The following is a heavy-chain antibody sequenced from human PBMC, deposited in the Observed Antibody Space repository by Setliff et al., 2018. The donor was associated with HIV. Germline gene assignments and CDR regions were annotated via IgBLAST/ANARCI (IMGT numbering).Heavy chain of an antibody. CDR2: IYYSGSA. V-gene: IGHV4-31*01. CDR3: ARGGAFCGRDSCYYLDY. CDR1: GDSIDRSNFF. D-gene: IGHD2-21*02. J-gene: IGHJ4*02. Sequence: PSETLSLTCTVSGDSIDRSNFFWTWIRQHPGKGLAWIGYIYYSGSATYNPSLKSQASISVDTSRNEFSLKLSSVTAADTAVYFCARGGAFCGRDSCYYLDYWGQGNPVTVSS.